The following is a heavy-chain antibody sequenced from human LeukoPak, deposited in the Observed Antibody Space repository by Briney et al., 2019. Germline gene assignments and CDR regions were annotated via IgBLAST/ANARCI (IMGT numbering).Heavy chain of an antibody. J-gene: IGHJ4*02. CDR2: ISSSSSYI. CDR1: GFTFSSYS. Sequence: PGGSLRLSCAASGFTFSSYSMNWVRQAPGKGLEWVSSISSSSSYIYYADSVKGRFTISRDNSMNILYLQMNSLRADDTALYYCAKVRIGSVEGVFHYFDYWGQGALVTVSS. CDR3: AKVRIGSVEGVFHYFDY. V-gene: IGHV3-21*04. D-gene: IGHD3-16*01.